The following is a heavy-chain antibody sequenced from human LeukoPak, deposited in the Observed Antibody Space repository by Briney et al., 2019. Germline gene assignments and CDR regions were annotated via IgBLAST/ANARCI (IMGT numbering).Heavy chain of an antibody. J-gene: IGHJ6*03. V-gene: IGHV1-69*05. CDR2: LIPLYGGT. Sequence: SVKVSCKASGGTFSNYAISWVRQAPGQGIEWMGGLIPLYGGTNYTQRFQGRITITTDESTTTAYMELSSLRSEDTAVYFCAVGDPFNYYMDLWGKGTTVTVFS. CDR1: GGTFSNYA. D-gene: IGHD4-17*01. CDR3: AVGDPFNYYMDL.